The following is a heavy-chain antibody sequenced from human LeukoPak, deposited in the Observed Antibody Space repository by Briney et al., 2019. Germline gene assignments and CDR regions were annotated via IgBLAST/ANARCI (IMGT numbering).Heavy chain of an antibody. CDR1: GFIFGSYA. V-gene: IGHV3-23*01. J-gene: IGHJ5*02. D-gene: IGHD2-2*02. CDR3: AKEVGYCTSSNCYSWFDP. CDR2: VSGSGGST. Sequence: GGSLRLSCAASGFIFGSYAMSWVRQAPGKGLEWVSVVSGSGGSTYFADSVKGRFTITRHNSKNTLYLQMNSLRGEDTAVYHCAKEVGYCTSSNCYSWFDPWGQGTQVTVSS.